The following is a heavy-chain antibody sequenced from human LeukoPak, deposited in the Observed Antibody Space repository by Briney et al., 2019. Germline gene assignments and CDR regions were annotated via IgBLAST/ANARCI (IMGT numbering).Heavy chain of an antibody. V-gene: IGHV3-23*01. CDR1: GFTFSNYA. D-gene: IGHD3-16*02. CDR2: ISPAGDYI. CDR3: ARQTPFSPYQDHNVIVANWFDP. J-gene: IGHJ5*02. Sequence: PWGSLRLSCEVSGFTFSNYAMAWVRQAPGSGLEWVSSISPAGDYIYYVDSVKGRLTVSRDNSKNTLYLHLNSLRAEDTAVYYCARQTPFSPYQDHNVIVANWFDPWGQGTLVTVSS.